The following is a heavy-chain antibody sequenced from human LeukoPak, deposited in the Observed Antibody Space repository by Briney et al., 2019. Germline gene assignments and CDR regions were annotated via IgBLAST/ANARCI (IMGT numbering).Heavy chain of an antibody. D-gene: IGHD3-22*01. Sequence: ASVKVSCKASGYTFTSYYMHWVRQAPGQGLEWMGIINPSGGSTSYAQKFQGRVTMTRDTSTSTVYMELSSLRSEDTAVYYCASLPYYYDSSGFEFDYWGQGTLVTVSS. CDR2: INPSGGST. V-gene: IGHV1-46*01. CDR3: ASLPYYYDSSGFEFDY. CDR1: GYTFTSYY. J-gene: IGHJ4*02.